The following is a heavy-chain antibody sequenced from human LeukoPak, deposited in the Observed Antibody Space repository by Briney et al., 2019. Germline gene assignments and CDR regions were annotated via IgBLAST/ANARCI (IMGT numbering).Heavy chain of an antibody. Sequence: SQTLSLTCTVSGGSISSGGYYWSWIRQHPGKGLEWIGYIYYSGSTYYNPSLKSRVTISVDTSKNQFSLKLSSVTAADTAVYYCARSPRGGSYGIAFDIWGQGTMVTVSS. J-gene: IGHJ3*02. CDR3: ARSPRGGSYGIAFDI. V-gene: IGHV4-31*03. CDR2: IYYSGST. CDR1: GGSISSGGYY. D-gene: IGHD1-26*01.